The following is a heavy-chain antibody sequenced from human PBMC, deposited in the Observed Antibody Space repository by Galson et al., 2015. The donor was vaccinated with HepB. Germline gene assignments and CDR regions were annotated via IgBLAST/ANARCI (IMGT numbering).Heavy chain of an antibody. CDR3: ARAPSRDYGSGGDYFDY. D-gene: IGHD3-10*01. CDR1: GGSISSSSYY. J-gene: IGHJ4*02. V-gene: IGHV4-39*01. CDR2: IYYSGST. Sequence: TLSLTCTVSGGSISSSSYYWGWIRQPPGKGLEWIGSIYYSGSTYYNPSLKSRVTISVDTSKNQFSLKLSSVTAADTAVYYCARAPSRDYGSGGDYFDYWGQGTLVTVSS.